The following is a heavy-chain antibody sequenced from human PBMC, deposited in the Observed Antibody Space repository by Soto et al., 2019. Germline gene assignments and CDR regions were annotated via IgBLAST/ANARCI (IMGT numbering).Heavy chain of an antibody. CDR2: IYTSGST. CDR1: GGSISSYY. Sequence: QVQLQESGPGLLKPSETLSLTCTVSGGSISSYYWSWIRQPAGKGLEWIGRIYTSGSTNYNPSLKSRVTMSVDTSKNQFSLKLSSVAAADTAVYFCARACSSNSCYDGFDYWGQGTLVTVSS. V-gene: IGHV4-4*07. J-gene: IGHJ4*02. CDR3: ARACSSNSCYDGFDY. D-gene: IGHD2-2*01.